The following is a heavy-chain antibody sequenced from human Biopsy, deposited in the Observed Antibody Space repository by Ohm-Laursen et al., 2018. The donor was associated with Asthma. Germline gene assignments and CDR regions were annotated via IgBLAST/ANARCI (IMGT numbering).Heavy chain of an antibody. D-gene: IGHD4-17*01. Sequence: SVKVSCKASGYTFINYAIHWVRQAPGQRLEWMGRIIPFYGTATYAQNFQGRLTLTADESTSTAYMELSSLRSEDTAVYFCARDYDGDYVQRHLPLAYWGQGTLVTVSS. V-gene: IGHV1-69*13. CDR3: ARDYDGDYVQRHLPLAY. J-gene: IGHJ4*02. CDR2: IIPFYGTA. CDR1: GYTFINYA.